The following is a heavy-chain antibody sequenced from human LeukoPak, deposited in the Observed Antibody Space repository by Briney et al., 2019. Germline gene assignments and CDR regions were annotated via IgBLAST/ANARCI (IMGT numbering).Heavy chain of an antibody. CDR2: ISAYNGNT. J-gene: IGHJ5*02. Sequence: ASVKVSCKASGYTFTSYGTSWVRQAPGQGLEWMGWISAYNGNTNYTQKLQGRVTITTDTSTSTAYMELRSLRSDDTAVYYCARAPRWFGELYSDWFDPWGQGTLVTVSS. D-gene: IGHD3-10*01. CDR1: GYTFTSYG. CDR3: ARAPRWFGELYSDWFDP. V-gene: IGHV1-18*01.